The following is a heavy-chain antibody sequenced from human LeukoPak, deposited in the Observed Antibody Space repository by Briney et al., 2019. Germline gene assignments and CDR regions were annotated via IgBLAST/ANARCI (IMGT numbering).Heavy chain of an antibody. D-gene: IGHD3-10*01. V-gene: IGHV4-39*01. CDR1: GGSISSSSYY. CDR2: IYYSGST. Sequence: SETLSLTCTVSGGSISSSSYYWGWIRQPPGKGLEWIGSIYYSGSTYYNPSLKSRVTISVDTSKNQFSLKLSSVTAADTAVYYCARRVTTVRGVTFFDYWGQGTLVTVSS. CDR3: ARRVTTVRGVTFFDY. J-gene: IGHJ4*02.